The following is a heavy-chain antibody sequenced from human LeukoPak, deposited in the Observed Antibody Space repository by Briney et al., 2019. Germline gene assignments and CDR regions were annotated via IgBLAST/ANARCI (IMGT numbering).Heavy chain of an antibody. J-gene: IGHJ5*02. CDR3: ARGDSSGYWSLNWFDP. D-gene: IGHD3-22*01. CDR2: ISAYNGNT. Sequence: ASVTVSFKASGYTFTIYGISWVRQAPGQGLEWMGWISAYNGNTNYAQKLQGRVTMTTDTSTSTAYMELRSLRSDDTAVYYCARGDSSGYWSLNWFDPWGQGTLVTVSS. V-gene: IGHV1-18*01. CDR1: GYTFTIYG.